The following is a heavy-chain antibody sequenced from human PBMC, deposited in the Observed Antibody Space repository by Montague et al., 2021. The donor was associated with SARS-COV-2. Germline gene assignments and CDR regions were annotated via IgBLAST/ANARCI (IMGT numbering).Heavy chain of an antibody. Sequence: SETLSLTCAVSAGSISGNSYFWGWIRQSPGKGLEWIGSIYNDGDXGEKIYYNPSFQSRVTLSLDTTRNSFSLKLTYVTAADTALYYCARLPRGGIVVGWGQGTQVTVSP. V-gene: IGHV4-39*02. CDR3: ARLPRGGIVVG. D-gene: IGHD2-15*01. CDR2: IYNDGDXGEKI. J-gene: IGHJ4*02. CDR1: AGSISGNSYF.